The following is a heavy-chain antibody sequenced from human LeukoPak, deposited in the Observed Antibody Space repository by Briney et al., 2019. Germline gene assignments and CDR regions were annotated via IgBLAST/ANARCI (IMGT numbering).Heavy chain of an antibody. Sequence: GGSLRLSCAASRFTFSSYAMSWVRRAPGKGLEWVSVTSGSGGSTYYADFVKGRFTISRDNSKNTLYLQMNSLRAEDTAVYYCAKVRSSSSADYFDYWGQGTLVTVSS. CDR1: RFTFSSYA. V-gene: IGHV3-23*01. J-gene: IGHJ4*02. D-gene: IGHD6-6*01. CDR2: TSGSGGST. CDR3: AKVRSSSSADYFDY.